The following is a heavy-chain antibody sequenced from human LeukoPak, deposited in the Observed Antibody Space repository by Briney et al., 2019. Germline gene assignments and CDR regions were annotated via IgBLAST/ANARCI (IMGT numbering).Heavy chain of an antibody. V-gene: IGHV4-39*07. Sequence: SETLSLTCTVSGGSISSSSYYWGWIRQPPGKGLEWIGSIYYSGSTYYNPSLKSRVTISVDTSKNQFSLKLSSVTAADTAVYYCARAPSATVTNWFDPWGQGTLVTVSS. CDR1: GGSISSSSYY. D-gene: IGHD4-17*01. J-gene: IGHJ5*02. CDR2: IYYSGST. CDR3: ARAPSATVTNWFDP.